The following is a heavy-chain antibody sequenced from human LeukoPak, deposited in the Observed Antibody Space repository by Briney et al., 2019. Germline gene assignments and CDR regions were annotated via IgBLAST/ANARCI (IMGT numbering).Heavy chain of an antibody. J-gene: IGHJ4*02. D-gene: IGHD4-23*01. V-gene: IGHV3-48*03. CDR3: ATTVLIPRSFDY. Sequence: PGGSLRLSCAASGFTSSSYEMNWVRQAPGKGLEWISYISSSGSNVYYADSVKGRFTISRDNAKNSLYLQMNSLRAEDTAIYYCATTVLIPRSFDYWGQGTLVTVSS. CDR2: ISSSGSNV. CDR1: GFTSSSYE.